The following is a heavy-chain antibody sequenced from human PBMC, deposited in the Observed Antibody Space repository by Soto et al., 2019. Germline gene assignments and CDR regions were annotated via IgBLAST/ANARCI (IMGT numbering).Heavy chain of an antibody. CDR2: IYYSGST. Sequence: SETLSLTCTVSGGSISSGDYYWSWIRQPPGKGLEWIGYIYYSGSTYYNPSLKSRVTISVDTSKNQFSLKLSSVTAADTAVYYCARATEYPHPIDYWGQGTLVTVSS. CDR3: ARATEYPHPIDY. V-gene: IGHV4-30-4*01. J-gene: IGHJ4*02. CDR1: GGSISSGDYY. D-gene: IGHD2-2*01.